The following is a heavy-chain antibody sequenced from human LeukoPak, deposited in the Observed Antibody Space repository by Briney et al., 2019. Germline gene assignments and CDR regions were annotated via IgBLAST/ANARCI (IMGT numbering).Heavy chain of an antibody. CDR1: GIIFSNYW. D-gene: IGHD3-16*01. CDR3: ARSFWGSYLYYYYYYMDV. CDR2: INRDGSST. J-gene: IGHJ6*03. V-gene: IGHV3-74*01. Sequence: GGSLRLSCAASGIIFSNYWMHWVRQAPGKGLVWVSRINRDGSSTSYADSVKGRFTISRDNAKNSLYMQMNSLRAEDTAVYYCARSFWGSYLYYYYYYMDVWGKGTTVTISS.